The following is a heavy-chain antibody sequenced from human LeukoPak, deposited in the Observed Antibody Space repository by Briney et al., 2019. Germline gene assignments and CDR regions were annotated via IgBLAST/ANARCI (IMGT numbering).Heavy chain of an antibody. J-gene: IGHJ4*02. Sequence: GGSLRLSCAASGFTVSSNYMSWVRQAPGKGLEWVSVIYSGGSTYYADSVKGRFTISRDNSKNTLYLQMNSLRAEDTAVYYCARDSMGWNSFDYWGQGTLVTVSS. CDR3: ARDSMGWNSFDY. CDR1: GFTVSSNY. D-gene: IGHD3-3*02. V-gene: IGHV3-53*01. CDR2: IYSGGST.